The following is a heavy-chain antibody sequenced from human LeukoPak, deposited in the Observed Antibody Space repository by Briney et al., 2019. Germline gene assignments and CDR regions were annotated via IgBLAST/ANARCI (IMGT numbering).Heavy chain of an antibody. J-gene: IGHJ4*02. CDR2: INHSGST. Sequence: PSETLSLTCAVYGGSFSGYYCSWIRQPPGKGLEWIGEINHSGSTNYNPSLKSRVTISVDTSKNQFSLKLSSVTAADTAVYYCARVVALGGNKIDYWGQGTLVTVSS. CDR1: GGSFSGYY. D-gene: IGHD4-23*01. V-gene: IGHV4-34*01. CDR3: ARVVALGGNKIDY.